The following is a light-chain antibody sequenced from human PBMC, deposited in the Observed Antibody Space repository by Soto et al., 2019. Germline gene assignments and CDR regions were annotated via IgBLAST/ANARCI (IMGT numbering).Light chain of an antibody. CDR3: QKYNSAPWT. CDR1: QGISNY. Sequence: DIQMTQSPSSLSASVGDRVTITCRASQGISNYLAWYQQKPGKVPRLLIYGTSTLQSGVPSRFSGSGSGTDFTLTISSLQPEDVATYYCQKYNSAPWTFGQGTKVEIK. CDR2: GTS. J-gene: IGKJ1*01. V-gene: IGKV1-27*01.